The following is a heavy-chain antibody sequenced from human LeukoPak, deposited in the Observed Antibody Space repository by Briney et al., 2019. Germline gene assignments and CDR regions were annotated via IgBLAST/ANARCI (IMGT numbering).Heavy chain of an antibody. J-gene: IGHJ4*02. CDR3: ARDSQLLLASPFDY. Sequence: ASVKVSCKASGYTFTSYGIRWVRQAPGQGLEWMGWISAYNGNTNYAQKLQGRVTMTTDTSTSTAYMELRSLRSDDTAVYYCARDSQLLLASPFDYWGQGTLVTVSS. D-gene: IGHD2-2*01. CDR2: ISAYNGNT. V-gene: IGHV1-18*01. CDR1: GYTFTSYG.